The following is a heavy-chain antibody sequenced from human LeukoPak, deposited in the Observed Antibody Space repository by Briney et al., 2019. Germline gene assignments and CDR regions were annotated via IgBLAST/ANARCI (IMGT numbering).Heavy chain of an antibody. J-gene: IGHJ4*02. D-gene: IGHD3-22*01. CDR3: ARGPFRGTYYYDSSGYYLFDY. CDR1: GGTFSSYA. Sequence: SVKVSCKASGGTFSSYAISWARQAPGQGLEWMGGIIPIFGTANYAQKFQGRVTITADESTSTAYMELSSLRSEDTAVYYCARGPFRGTYYYDSSGYYLFDYWGQGTLVTVSS. CDR2: IIPIFGTA. V-gene: IGHV1-69*13.